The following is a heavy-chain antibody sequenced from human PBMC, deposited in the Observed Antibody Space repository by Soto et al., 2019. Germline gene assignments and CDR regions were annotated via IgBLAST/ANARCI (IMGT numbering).Heavy chain of an antibody. D-gene: IGHD2-15*01. V-gene: IGHV3-73*01. CDR3: TRASTVVADFDY. CDR2: IRSEANSYAT. CDR1: GFTFSGSA. Sequence: GGSLRLSCAASGFTFSGSAMHWVRQASGKGLEWVGRIRSEANSYATAYAASVKGRFTISRDDSKNTAYLQMNSLKTEDTAVYYCTRASTVVADFDYWGQGTLVTVSS. J-gene: IGHJ4*02.